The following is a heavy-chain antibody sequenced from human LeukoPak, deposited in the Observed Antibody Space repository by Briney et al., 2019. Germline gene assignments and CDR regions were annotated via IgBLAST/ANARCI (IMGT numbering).Heavy chain of an antibody. Sequence: PGGSLRLSCAASGFTFSDHYMAWVRQAPGKGLEWFGRTRNKANSYTTEYAASVKGRFTISRADSKNSLYLQMNSLKTEDTAVYYCVREGSGSYPQVDYWGQGTRVTVSS. CDR3: VREGSGSYPQVDY. CDR2: TRNKANSYTT. J-gene: IGHJ4*02. D-gene: IGHD1-26*01. V-gene: IGHV3-72*01. CDR1: GFTFSDHY.